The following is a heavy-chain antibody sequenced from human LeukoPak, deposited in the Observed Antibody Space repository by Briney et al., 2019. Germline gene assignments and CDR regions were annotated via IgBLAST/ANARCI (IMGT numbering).Heavy chain of an antibody. D-gene: IGHD3-16*02. J-gene: IGHJ4*02. Sequence: GASVKVSCKVVEYSFTGYHLHWMRQAPGHGLEWMGRINPNTGHPVYAYKFQGRVAMTRDTSTSTAYMELSGLTSDDTAIYYCALDYDYIWGSYRWSFDYWGQGTLITVSS. CDR2: INPNTGHP. V-gene: IGHV1-2*02. CDR1: EYSFTGYH. CDR3: ALDYDYIWGSYRWSFDY.